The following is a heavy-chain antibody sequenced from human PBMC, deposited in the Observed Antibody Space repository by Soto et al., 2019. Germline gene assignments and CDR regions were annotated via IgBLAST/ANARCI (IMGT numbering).Heavy chain of an antibody. CDR2: ISYDGSNK. V-gene: IGHV3-30-3*01. CDR3: AREVAVAGTIWYFDR. Sequence: QVQLVESGGGVVQPGRSLRLSCAASGFTFSSYAMHWVRQAPGKGLEWVAVISYDGSNKYYADSVKGRFTISRDNSKNTLYLQMNSLRAEDTAVYYCAREVAVAGTIWYFDRWGRGTLVTVSS. D-gene: IGHD6-19*01. CDR1: GFTFSSYA. J-gene: IGHJ2*01.